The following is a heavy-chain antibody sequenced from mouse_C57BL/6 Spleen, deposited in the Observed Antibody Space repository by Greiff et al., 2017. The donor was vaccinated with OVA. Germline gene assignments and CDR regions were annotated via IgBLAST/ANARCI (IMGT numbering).Heavy chain of an antibody. V-gene: IGHV1-26*01. CDR2: INPNNGGT. CDR1: GYTFTDYY. Sequence: EVQLQQSGPELVKPGASVKISCKASGYTFTDYYMNWVKQSHGKSLEWIGDINPNNGGTSYNQKFKGKTTLTVDKSSSTAYMELRSLTSEDSAVYYCARGYGSRPLFDYWGQGTTLTVSS. CDR3: ARGYGSRPLFDY. D-gene: IGHD1-1*01. J-gene: IGHJ2*01.